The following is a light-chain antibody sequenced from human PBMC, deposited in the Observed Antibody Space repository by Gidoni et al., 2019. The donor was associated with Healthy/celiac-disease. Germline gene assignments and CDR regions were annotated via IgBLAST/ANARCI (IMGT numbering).Light chain of an antibody. CDR3: QQYGSSQWT. Sequence: EIVLTQSPGTLSLSPGERATLYRRASQSVSSSYVAWYQQKPGQAPRLLICGASSRATGIPDRFSGSGAGTDFTLTISRLEAEDFAVYYWQQYGSSQWTFXQXTKVEIK. V-gene: IGKV3-20*01. CDR2: GAS. CDR1: QSVSSSY. J-gene: IGKJ1*01.